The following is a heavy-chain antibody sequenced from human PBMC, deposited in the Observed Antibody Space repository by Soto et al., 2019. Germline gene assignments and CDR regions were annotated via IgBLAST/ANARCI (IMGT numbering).Heavy chain of an antibody. D-gene: IGHD5-18*01. CDR1: GDSVSSNSAA. CDR2: TYDKSKWYN. CDR3: ARGVGGYSYGGLDS. V-gene: IGHV6-1*01. J-gene: IGHJ5*01. Sequence: PSQTLSLTRAISGDSVSSNSAAWNWIRQYPSRGLEWRGRTYDKSKWYNDYAVSVESRITIDPDTSKNQFSLYLSSVTAADTAVIYCARGVGGYSYGGLDSWGQGTLVTVSS.